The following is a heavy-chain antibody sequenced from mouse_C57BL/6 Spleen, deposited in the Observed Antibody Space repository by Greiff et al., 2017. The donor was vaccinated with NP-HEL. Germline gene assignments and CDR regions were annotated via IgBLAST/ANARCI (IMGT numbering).Heavy chain of an antibody. V-gene: IGHV3-6*01. CDR1: GYSITSGYY. D-gene: IGHD2-4*01. CDR2: ISYDGSN. J-gene: IGHJ3*01. Sequence: EVQRVESGPGLVKPSQSLSLTCSVTGYSITSGYYWNWIRQFPGNKLEWMGYISYDGSNNYNPSLKNRISITRDTSKNQFFLKLNSVTTEDTATYYCARSDYDRFAYWGQGTLVTVSA. CDR3: ARSDYDRFAY.